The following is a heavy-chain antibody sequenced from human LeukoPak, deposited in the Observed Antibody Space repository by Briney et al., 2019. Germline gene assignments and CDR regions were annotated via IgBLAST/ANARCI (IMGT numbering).Heavy chain of an antibody. CDR3: ARDPDYFKIAAAGHEGY. D-gene: IGHD6-13*01. CDR2: INPNSGGT. CDR1: GYTFTGYY. J-gene: IGHJ4*02. V-gene: IGHV1-2*02. Sequence: ASVKVSCKASGYTFTGYYMHWVRQAPGQGLEWMGWINPNSGGTNYAQKFQGRVTMTRDTSISTAYMELSRLRSDDTAVYYCARDPDYFKIAAAGHEGYWGQGNLVTVSS.